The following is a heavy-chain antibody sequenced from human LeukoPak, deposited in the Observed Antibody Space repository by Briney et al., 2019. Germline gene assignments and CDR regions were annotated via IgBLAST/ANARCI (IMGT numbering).Heavy chain of an antibody. Sequence: GGSLRLSCVASGFTFSTFAMYWLRQAPGKGLEWVALIWYDGSNKYYADSVKGRFTISRDNSKNTLYLQMNSLRAEDTAVYYCAKSPHCTITSCSYYYYMDVWGKGTTVTVSS. CDR3: AKSPHCTITSCSYYYYMDV. CDR2: IWYDGSNK. J-gene: IGHJ6*03. CDR1: GFTFSTFA. V-gene: IGHV3-33*06. D-gene: IGHD2-2*01.